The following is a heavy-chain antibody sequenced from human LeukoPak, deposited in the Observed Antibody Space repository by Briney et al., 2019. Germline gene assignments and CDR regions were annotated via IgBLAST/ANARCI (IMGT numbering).Heavy chain of an antibody. CDR1: GFTFDDYA. CDR3: AKLGPSLDYGDYYYFDY. D-gene: IGHD4-17*01. CDR2: ISWNSGSI. Sequence: PGGSLRLSCAASGFTFDDYAMHWVRHAPGKGLEWVSGISWNSGSIGYADSVKGRFTISRDNAKNSLYLQMNSLRAEDTALYYCAKLGPSLDYGDYYYFDYWGQGTLVTVSS. V-gene: IGHV3-9*01. J-gene: IGHJ4*02.